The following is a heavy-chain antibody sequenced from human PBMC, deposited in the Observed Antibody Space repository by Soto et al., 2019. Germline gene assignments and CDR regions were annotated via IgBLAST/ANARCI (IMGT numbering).Heavy chain of an antibody. J-gene: IGHJ4*02. CDR3: AREDSIIIQAVSDL. D-gene: IGHD2-2*01. Sequence: PGGSLRLSCAASRFTVSSNYMSWVREAPGKGLEWVSVIYSGGSTYYADSVKGRFTIPRDNAKNSVSLQMNTLRAEDTAVYYCAREDSIIIQAVSDLWGQGTLVTVSS. CDR2: IYSGGST. V-gene: IGHV3-53*01. CDR1: RFTVSSNY.